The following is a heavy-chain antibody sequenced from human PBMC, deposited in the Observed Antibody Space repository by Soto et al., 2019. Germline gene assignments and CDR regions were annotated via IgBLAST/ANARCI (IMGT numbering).Heavy chain of an antibody. CDR2: ISWNSGSI. J-gene: IGHJ4*02. V-gene: IGHV3-9*01. CDR3: AKDIAPGRITIFGVVNFDY. Sequence: GGSLRLSCAASGFTFDDYAMHWVRQAPGKGLEWVSGISWNSGSIGYADSVKGRFTISRDNAKNSLYLQMNSLRAEDTALYYCAKDIAPGRITIFGVVNFDYWGQGTLVTVSS. D-gene: IGHD3-3*01. CDR1: GFTFDDYA.